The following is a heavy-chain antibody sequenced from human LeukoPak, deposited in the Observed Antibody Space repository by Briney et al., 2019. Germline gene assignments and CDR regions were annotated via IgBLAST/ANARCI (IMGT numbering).Heavy chain of an antibody. D-gene: IGHD3-16*02. CDR1: GGSFSGYY. J-gene: IGHJ4*02. CDR2: INHSGST. V-gene: IGHV4-34*01. Sequence: SETLSLTCAVYGGSFSGYYWSWIRQHPGKGLEWIGEINHSGSTNYNPSLKSRVTISVDTSKNPFSLKLSSVTAADTAVYYCARGYYDYVWGSYRYKPGTIDYWGQGTLVTVSS. CDR3: ARGYYDYVWGSYRYKPGTIDY.